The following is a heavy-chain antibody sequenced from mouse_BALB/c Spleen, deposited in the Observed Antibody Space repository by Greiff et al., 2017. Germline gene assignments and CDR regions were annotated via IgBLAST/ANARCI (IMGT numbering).Heavy chain of an antibody. J-gene: IGHJ4*01. Sequence: EVKVVESGGGLVKPGGSLKLSCAASGFTFSDYYMYWVRQTPEKRLEWVATISDGGSYTYYPDSVKGRFTISRDNAKNNLYLQMSSLKSEDTAMYYCAREDYDDAMDYWGQGTSVTVSS. CDR2: ISDGGSYT. V-gene: IGHV5-4*02. CDR1: GFTFSDYY. CDR3: AREDYDDAMDY. D-gene: IGHD2-4*01.